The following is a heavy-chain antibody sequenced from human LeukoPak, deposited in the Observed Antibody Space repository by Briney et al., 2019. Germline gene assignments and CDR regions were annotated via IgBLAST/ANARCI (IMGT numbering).Heavy chain of an antibody. CDR3: ARGPLDY. J-gene: IGHJ4*02. CDR2: ISGSSTDI. Sequence: PGGSLRLSCAASGFTFSSYSMNWVRQAPGKGLEWVSCISGSSTDIYYADSVKGRLTISRDNAKNALYLQMNSLSAEDTAVYYCARGPLDYWGQGTLVTVSS. CDR1: GFTFSSYS. V-gene: IGHV3-21*01.